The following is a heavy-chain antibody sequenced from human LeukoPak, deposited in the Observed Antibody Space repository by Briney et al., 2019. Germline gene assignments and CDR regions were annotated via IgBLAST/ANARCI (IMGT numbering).Heavy chain of an antibody. CDR1: GFTFSSYA. CDR2: ISGSGGST. CDR3: AKGMYNIVATTAGDFDY. J-gene: IGHJ4*02. Sequence: PGGSLRLSCAASGFTFSSYAMSWVRQAPGKGLEWVSAISGSGGSTYYADSVKGRFTNSRDNSKNTLYLQMNSLRAEDTAVYYCAKGMYNIVATTAGDFDYWGQGTLVTVSS. D-gene: IGHD5-12*01. V-gene: IGHV3-23*01.